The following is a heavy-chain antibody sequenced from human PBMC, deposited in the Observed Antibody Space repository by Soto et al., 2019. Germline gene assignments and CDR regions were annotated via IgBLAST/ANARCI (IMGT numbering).Heavy chain of an antibody. J-gene: IGHJ4*02. V-gene: IGHV1-69*13. CDR1: GGTFSSYA. CDR3: ARAPIYDSSGYTHYFDY. CDR2: IIPIFGTA. Sequence: SVKVSCKASGGTFSSYAISWARQAPGQGLEWMGGIIPIFGTANYAQKFQGRVTITADESASTAYMELSSLRSEDTAVYYCARAPIYDSSGYTHYFDYWGQGTLVTVSS. D-gene: IGHD3-22*01.